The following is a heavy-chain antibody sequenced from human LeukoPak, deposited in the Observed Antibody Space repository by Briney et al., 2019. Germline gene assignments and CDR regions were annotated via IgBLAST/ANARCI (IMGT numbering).Heavy chain of an antibody. Sequence: PGGSLRLSCVASGYSFSNYWMSWVRQAPGKGPEWVASIKQDGSEKFYVDSVKGRFTISKDNAKNSLYLQMNSLRAEDTAVYYCAREDHSKYEYWGQGTQVTVSS. CDR2: IKQDGSEK. V-gene: IGHV3-7*01. CDR1: GYSFSNYW. D-gene: IGHD4-11*01. CDR3: AREDHSKYEY. J-gene: IGHJ4*02.